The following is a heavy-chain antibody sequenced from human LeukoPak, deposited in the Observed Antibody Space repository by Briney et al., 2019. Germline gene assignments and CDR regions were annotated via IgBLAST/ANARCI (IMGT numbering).Heavy chain of an antibody. D-gene: IGHD6-13*01. CDR1: GGSISSYY. CDR2: IYYSGTT. V-gene: IGHV4-59*01. CDR3: ATDRGSSWYNY. Sequence: SETLSLTCTISGGSISSYYWSWLRQPPGQGLEWIGYIYYSGTTNYNPSLKSRVTISVDTSKNQFSLKLSSVTAADTAVYYCATDRGSSWYNYWGQGTLVTVSS. J-gene: IGHJ4*02.